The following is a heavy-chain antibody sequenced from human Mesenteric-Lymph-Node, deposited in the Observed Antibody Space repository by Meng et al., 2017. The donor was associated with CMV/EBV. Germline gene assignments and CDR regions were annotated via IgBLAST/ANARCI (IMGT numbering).Heavy chain of an antibody. D-gene: IGHD1-14*01. CDR3: ARGPNNPTHDFDL. CDR2: IKHTGST. J-gene: IGHJ4*02. CDR1: GGSVSGYY. Sequence: CAVYGGSVSGYYWSWIRQPPGKGLELIGQIKHTGSTYYVPSLKDRVTISIDTPNNQFSLKLNSVTASDTAVYYCARGPNNPTHDFDLWGQGTLVTVSS. V-gene: IGHV4-34*01.